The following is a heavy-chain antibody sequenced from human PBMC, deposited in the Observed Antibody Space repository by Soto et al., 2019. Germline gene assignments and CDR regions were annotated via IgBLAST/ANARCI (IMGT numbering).Heavy chain of an antibody. J-gene: IGHJ5*01. CDR3: ARERAIAATGIFYS. V-gene: IGHV3-30*04. CDR1: GFNFSNFA. D-gene: IGHD6-13*01. CDR2: TSFDGKNK. Sequence: QVQLVESGGGVVQPGGSLRLSCAASGFNFSNFAMHWVRQAPGKGLEWVAATSFDGKNKDYADSVKGRFTISRDNSKKTLFLQMNSLRPEDTAVYYCARERAIAATGIFYSWGQGTLVTVSS.